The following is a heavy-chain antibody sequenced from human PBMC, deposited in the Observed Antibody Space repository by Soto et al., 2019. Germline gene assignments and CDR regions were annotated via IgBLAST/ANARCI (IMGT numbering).Heavy chain of an antibody. J-gene: IGHJ5*02. CDR3: ARPNAVWDGYHYHWFDP. V-gene: IGHV1-3*04. CDR2: VNTGNGNT. D-gene: IGHD3-22*01. Sequence: QVQLVQSGAAVKKPGASVKVSCKASGYTFTSYVMHWVRKAPGQRLEWMGWVNTGNGNTKSSQKVPVRVTITSYKSASAAYMELSSLRSEDTAVYYCARPNAVWDGYHYHWFDPWGQRALVIVSS. CDR1: GYTFTSYV.